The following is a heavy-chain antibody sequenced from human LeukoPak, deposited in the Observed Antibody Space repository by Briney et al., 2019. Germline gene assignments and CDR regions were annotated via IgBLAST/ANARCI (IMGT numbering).Heavy chain of an antibody. Sequence: ASVKVSCKASGYTFTGYYMHWVRQAPGQGLEWMGWINPNSGGTNYAQKFQGRVTMTRDTSISTAYMELSRLRSDDTAVYYCARVDYYDSSGPDYWGQGTLVTVSS. J-gene: IGHJ4*02. CDR2: INPNSGGT. V-gene: IGHV1-2*02. CDR3: ARVDYYDSSGPDY. CDR1: GYTFTGYY. D-gene: IGHD3-22*01.